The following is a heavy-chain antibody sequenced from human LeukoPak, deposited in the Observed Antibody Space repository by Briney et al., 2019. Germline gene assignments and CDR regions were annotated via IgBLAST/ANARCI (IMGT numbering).Heavy chain of an antibody. V-gene: IGHV1-2*02. CDR1: VYTFTCYY. Sequence: ASVNVSFKPSVYTFTCYYMHWVRQAPGQGRAWMGGINHNCGGTHYAQKVQGRVTMTRDTSISTAYMELSRLRSDDAAVYYCARSSFWSGFHYYYGMDVWGQGTTVTVSS. CDR3: ARSSFWSGFHYYYGMDV. D-gene: IGHD3-3*01. J-gene: IGHJ6*02. CDR2: INHNCGGT.